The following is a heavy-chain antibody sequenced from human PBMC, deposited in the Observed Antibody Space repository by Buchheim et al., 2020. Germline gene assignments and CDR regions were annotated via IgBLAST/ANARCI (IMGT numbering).Heavy chain of an antibody. CDR2: INHSGST. Sequence: QVQLQQWGAGLLKPSETLSLTCAVYGGSFSGYYWSWIRQPPGKGLEWIGEINHSGSTNYNPSLKSRVTISVDTSKNQFSLKLSSVTAADTAVYYCARESRAKPRRHSSSWYRYYYYGMDVWGQGTT. CDR3: ARESRAKPRRHSSSWYRYYYYGMDV. J-gene: IGHJ6*02. D-gene: IGHD6-13*01. V-gene: IGHV4-34*01. CDR1: GGSFSGYY.